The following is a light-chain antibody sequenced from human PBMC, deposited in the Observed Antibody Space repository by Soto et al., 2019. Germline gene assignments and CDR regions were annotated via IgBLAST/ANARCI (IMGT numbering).Light chain of an antibody. CDR3: QQSNTTPRT. J-gene: IGKJ1*01. CDR1: QTITTY. V-gene: IGKV1-39*01. CDR2: AAS. Sequence: DIQMTQSPSSLSASVGDRVTITCRASQTITTYLNWYQQKPGRAPNLLIFAASAVPSGVPSRFSGSGSGTVFTLTISALHPEDSATYYCQQSNTTPRTFGQGTKLEVK.